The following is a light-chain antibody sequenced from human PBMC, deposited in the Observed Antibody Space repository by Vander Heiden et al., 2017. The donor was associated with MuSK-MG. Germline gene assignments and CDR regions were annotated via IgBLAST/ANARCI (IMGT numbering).Light chain of an antibody. V-gene: IGKV3-20*01. Sequence: ETVLTQSPVTLSLSPGERATLSCRASQSVSNSYLAWYQQKPGQAPRLLIYGASSRATGIPDRISGSGSGTDFTLTISRLEPEDFAVYYCQQDASSPQTFGQGTKVEIK. CDR2: GAS. CDR3: QQDASSPQT. J-gene: IGKJ1*01. CDR1: QSVSNSY.